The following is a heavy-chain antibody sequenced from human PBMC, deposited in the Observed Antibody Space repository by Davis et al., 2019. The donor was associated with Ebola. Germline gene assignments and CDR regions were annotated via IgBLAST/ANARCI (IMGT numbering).Heavy chain of an antibody. J-gene: IGHJ3*02. D-gene: IGHD6-13*01. CDR2: ISLSGDNT. Sequence: PGGSLRLSCAASGFTLSNYAMNWVRQAPGKGLEWVSGISLSGDNTYYADSVKGRFTISRDNSKNTLYLQMTSLRAEDTAVYYCAKLSGSWYPALDMWGQGTMVTVSS. CDR1: GFTLSNYA. CDR3: AKLSGSWYPALDM. V-gene: IGHV3-23*01.